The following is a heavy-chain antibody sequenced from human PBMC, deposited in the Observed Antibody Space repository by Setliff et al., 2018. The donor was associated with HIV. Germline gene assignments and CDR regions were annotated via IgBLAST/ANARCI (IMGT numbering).Heavy chain of an antibody. CDR3: AKRWGAGYYLL. D-gene: IGHD3-22*01. CDR1: GGSISSYY. CDR2: IYYSGST. V-gene: IGHV4-59*08. J-gene: IGHJ4*02. Sequence: PSETLSLTCTVSGGSISSYYWSWIRQPPGKGLEWIGHIYYSGSTNYNPSLKSRVTISADTSKNQFSLKLSSVTAADTTVYYCAKRWGAGYYLLWGQGTLVTSPQ.